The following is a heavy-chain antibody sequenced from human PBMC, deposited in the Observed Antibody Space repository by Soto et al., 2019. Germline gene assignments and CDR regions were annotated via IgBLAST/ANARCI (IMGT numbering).Heavy chain of an antibody. V-gene: IGHV4-59*12. CDR1: GGSISSYY. D-gene: IGHD6-13*01. J-gene: IGHJ4*02. CDR2: IYHSGST. CDR3: ARAAMGGSSWPFDY. Sequence: SETLSLTCTVSGGSISSYYLSWIRQPPGKGLEWIGSIYHSGSTNYNPSLKSRVTISVDKSKNQFSLKLNSVTAADTAVYYCARAAMGGSSWPFDYWGQGTLVTVSS.